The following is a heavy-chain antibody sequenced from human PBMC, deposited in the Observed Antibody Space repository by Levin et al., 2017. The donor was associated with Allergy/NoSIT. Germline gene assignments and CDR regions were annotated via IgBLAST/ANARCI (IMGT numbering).Heavy chain of an antibody. V-gene: IGHV3-49*03. CDR2: IRSKAYGGTT. CDR3: TRDRGYCSSTSCPYYYYYMDV. Sequence: GGSLRLSCTASGFTFGDYAMSWFRQAPGKGLEWVGFIRSKAYGGTTEYAASVKGRFTISRDDSKSIAYLQMNSLKTEDTAVYYCTRDRGYCSSTSCPYYYYYMDVWGKGTTVTVSS. CDR1: GFTFGDYA. J-gene: IGHJ6*03. D-gene: IGHD2-2*01.